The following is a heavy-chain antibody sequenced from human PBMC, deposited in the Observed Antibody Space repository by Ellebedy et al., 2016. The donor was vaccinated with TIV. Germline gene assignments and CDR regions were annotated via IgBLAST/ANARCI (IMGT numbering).Heavy chain of an antibody. Sequence: ASVKVSCXASGYTFTNFGINWVRQAPGQGLEWVGWISAYNGNTNYVEKFQDRVTMTIDTSTNTAFMELWGLRSDDTAVYYCARDYNVAWFGDKPQAFDVWGQGTVVTVS. CDR1: GYTFTNFG. CDR2: ISAYNGNT. CDR3: ARDYNVAWFGDKPQAFDV. J-gene: IGHJ3*01. V-gene: IGHV1-18*01. D-gene: IGHD3-10*01.